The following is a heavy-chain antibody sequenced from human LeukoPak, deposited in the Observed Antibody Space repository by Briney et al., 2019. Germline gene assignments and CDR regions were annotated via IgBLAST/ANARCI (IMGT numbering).Heavy chain of an antibody. D-gene: IGHD2-15*01. CDR2: ITWKSHRT. CDR3: ARRGTTYCTVDSCHPNWFDP. V-gene: IGHV3-43*01. J-gene: IGHJ5*02. CDR1: GFTFDDDT. Sequence: GGSLRLSCAASGFTFDDDTMHWVRQTPGRGLEWVSFITWKSHRTHYADSVKGRFTVSRDNAKNSVYLLMNSLRAEDTAVYYCARRGTTYCTVDSCHPNWFDPWGQGTLVTVSS.